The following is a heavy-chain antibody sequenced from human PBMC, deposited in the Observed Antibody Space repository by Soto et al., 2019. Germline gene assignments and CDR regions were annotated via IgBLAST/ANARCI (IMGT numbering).Heavy chain of an antibody. D-gene: IGHD6-19*01. CDR2: IWYDGSNK. CDR3: ARALFIAVAGTLDY. V-gene: IGHV3-33*01. J-gene: IGHJ4*02. CDR1: GFTFSSYG. Sequence: GGSLRLSCAASGFTFSSYGMHWVRQAPGKGLEWVAVIWYDGSNKYYADSVKGRFTISRDNSKNTLYLQMNSLRAEDTAVYYCARALFIAVAGTLDYWGQGTLVTVSS.